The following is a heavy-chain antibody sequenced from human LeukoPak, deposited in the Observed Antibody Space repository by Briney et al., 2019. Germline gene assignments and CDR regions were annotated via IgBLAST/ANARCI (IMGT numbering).Heavy chain of an antibody. CDR1: GYTFTGYY. D-gene: IGHD3-22*01. J-gene: IGHJ4*02. Sequence: GASMKVSCKASGYTFTGYYMHWVRQAPGQGLEWMGWINPNSGGTNYAQKFQGRVTMTRDTSISTAYMELSRLRSDDTAVYYCARSNVVVITPTIDYWGQGTLVTVSS. CDR2: INPNSGGT. CDR3: ARSNVVVITPTIDY. V-gene: IGHV1-2*02.